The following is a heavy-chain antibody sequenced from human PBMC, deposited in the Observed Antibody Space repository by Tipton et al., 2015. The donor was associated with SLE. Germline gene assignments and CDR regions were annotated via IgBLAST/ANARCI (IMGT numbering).Heavy chain of an antibody. D-gene: IGHD3-10*01. CDR1: GGSINNDGDY. Sequence: TLSLTCSVSGGSINNDGDYWSWIRQYPGKNLEWIGSTHYSGTTYYNPSLESRVTMSMDTSKNEFSLNLRSVTATDTAVYYCARLSPLWFGEYTEYWGQGTLVTVTS. CDR3: ARLSPLWFGEYTEY. V-gene: IGHV4-30-2*03. CDR2: THYSGTT. J-gene: IGHJ4*02.